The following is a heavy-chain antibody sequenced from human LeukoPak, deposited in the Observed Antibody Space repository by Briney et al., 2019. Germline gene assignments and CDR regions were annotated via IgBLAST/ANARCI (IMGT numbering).Heavy chain of an antibody. Sequence: SQTLSHTCAISGDSVSTSVVAWNWLRQSPSRGLEWLGRTYYTSKWNTDYAVSVKSRIVVNPDTSKNQFSLQLNSVTSEDTAVYYCARGRASAFDVWGQGTMVTVSS. V-gene: IGHV6-1*01. CDR1: GDSVSTSVVA. J-gene: IGHJ3*01. D-gene: IGHD6-25*01. CDR2: TYYTSKWNT. CDR3: ARGRASAFDV.